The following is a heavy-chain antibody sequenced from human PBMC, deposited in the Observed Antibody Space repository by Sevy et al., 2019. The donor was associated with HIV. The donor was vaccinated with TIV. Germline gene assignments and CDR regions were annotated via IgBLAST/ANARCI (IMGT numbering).Heavy chain of an antibody. Sequence: GGSLRLSCAASGFTFNTYGMHWVRQAPGKGLEWVALIWSDGCNKYYADSVKGRFTISRDNSKNTLYLQMNSLRAEDTAMYYCARVFDTYYFDSWGQGTLLTVSS. D-gene: IGHD3-9*01. J-gene: IGHJ4*02. V-gene: IGHV3-33*01. CDR2: IWSDGCNK. CDR1: GFTFNTYG. CDR3: ARVFDTYYFDS.